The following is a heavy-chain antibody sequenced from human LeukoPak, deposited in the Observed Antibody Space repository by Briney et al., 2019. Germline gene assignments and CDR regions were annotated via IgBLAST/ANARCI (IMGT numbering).Heavy chain of an antibody. J-gene: IGHJ6*02. Sequence: ASVKVSCKASGYTFTGYYMHWVRQAPGQGLEWMGWINPNSGGTNYPQKFQGRVTMTRDTSISTAYMELSRLRSDDTAVYYCARGPERTVTTYYYYYYGMDVWGQGTTVTVSS. CDR3: ARGPERTVTTYYYYYYGMDV. CDR1: GYTFTGYY. D-gene: IGHD4-17*01. CDR2: INPNSGGT. V-gene: IGHV1-2*02.